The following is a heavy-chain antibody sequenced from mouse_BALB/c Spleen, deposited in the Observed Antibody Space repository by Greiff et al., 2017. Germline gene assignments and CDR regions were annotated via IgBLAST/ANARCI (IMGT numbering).Heavy chain of an antibody. V-gene: IGHV2-2*02. Sequence: VKLQQSGPGLVQPSQSLSITCTVSGFSLTSYGVHWVRQSPGKGLEWLGVIWSGGSTDYNAAFISRLSISKDNSKSQVFFKMNSLQANDTAIYYCASDYDAAWFAYWGQGTLVTVSA. J-gene: IGHJ3*01. CDR2: IWSGGST. D-gene: IGHD2-4*01. CDR1: GFSLTSYG. CDR3: ASDYDAAWFAY.